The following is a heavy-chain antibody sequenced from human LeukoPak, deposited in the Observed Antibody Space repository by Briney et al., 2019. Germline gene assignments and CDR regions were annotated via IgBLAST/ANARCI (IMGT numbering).Heavy chain of an antibody. CDR3: ARDQRITQIVVVTDTFDI. CDR1: DYTFTNYG. D-gene: IGHD3-22*01. J-gene: IGHJ3*02. Sequence: ASVKVSCRASDYTFTNYGISWVRQAPGQGLEWMGWTSAYNGNTIYAQKFQGRVTMTTDTSTSTAYMELRSLRSDDTAVYYCARDQRITQIVVVTDTFDIWGQGTMVTVSS. CDR2: TSAYNGNT. V-gene: IGHV1-18*01.